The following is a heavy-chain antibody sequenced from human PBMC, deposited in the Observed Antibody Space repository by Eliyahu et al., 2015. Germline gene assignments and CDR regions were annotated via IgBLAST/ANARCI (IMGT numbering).Heavy chain of an antibody. CDR3: ARRGFSHVDY. CDR2: IYLGDSDT. J-gene: IGHJ4*02. Sequence: EVQLVQSGAXVKKPGESLQISCQASGYSFTTYXXGWVRQVPGKGLVXIGFIYLGDSDTRYSPSFQGQVTISADESITTAYLQWSSLKASDSGMYYCARRGFSHVDYWGQGTLVTVSS. CDR1: GYSFTTYX. D-gene: IGHD5-18*01. V-gene: IGHV5-51*01.